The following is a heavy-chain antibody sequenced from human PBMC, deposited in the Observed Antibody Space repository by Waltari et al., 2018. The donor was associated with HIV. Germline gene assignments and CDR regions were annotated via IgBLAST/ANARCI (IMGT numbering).Heavy chain of an antibody. V-gene: IGHV3-74*01. CDR3: VRDGMVATFDH. CDR1: GLAVSVHW. CDR2: IDSAGSRI. Sequence: EVQLVESGGDLVQPGGSLRLSCAASGLAVSVHWMHWVRQVPGKGLVWVARIDSAGSRISYADSVKGRFSISRDNAENTLYLQMNSLRVEDTAVYYCVRDGMVATFDHWGQGTLVTVSS. J-gene: IGHJ4*02. D-gene: IGHD5-12*01.